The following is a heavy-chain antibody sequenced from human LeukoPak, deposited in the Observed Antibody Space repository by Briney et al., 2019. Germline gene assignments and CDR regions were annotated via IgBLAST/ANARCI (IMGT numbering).Heavy chain of an antibody. CDR1: GGSISSSSYY. CDR2: INHSGST. V-gene: IGHV4-39*01. D-gene: IGHD2-21*02. CDR3: ARHVRSRTASRPINWYFDL. Sequence: PSETLSLTCTVSGGSISSSSYYWGWIRQPPGKGLEWIGEINHSGSTNYNPSLKSRVTISVDTSKNQFSLKLSSVTAADTAVYYCARHVRSRTASRPINWYFDLWGRGTLVTVSS. J-gene: IGHJ2*01.